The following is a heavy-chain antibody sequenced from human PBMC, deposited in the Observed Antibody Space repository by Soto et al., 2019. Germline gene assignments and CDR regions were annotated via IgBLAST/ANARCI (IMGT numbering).Heavy chain of an antibody. CDR1: GGSFSGYY. D-gene: IGHD3-9*01. CDR3: ARGPPYYDILTGYYQLYYFDY. J-gene: IGHJ4*02. V-gene: IGHV4-34*01. Sequence: QVQLQQWGAGLLKPSETLSLTCAVYGGSFSGYYWSWIRQPPGKGLEWIGEINHSGSTNYNPSLKRRVTIAVDTSKNQFSLKLSSVTAADTAVYYCARGPPYYDILTGYYQLYYFDYWGQGTLVTVSS. CDR2: INHSGST.